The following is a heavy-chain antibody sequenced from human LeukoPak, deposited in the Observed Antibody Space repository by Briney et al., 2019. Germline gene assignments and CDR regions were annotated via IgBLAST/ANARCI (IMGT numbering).Heavy chain of an antibody. CDR2: IYYSGST. CDR1: GGSLSNYY. V-gene: IGHV4-59*01. Sequence: SETLSLTCTVSGGSLSNYYWSWIRQPPGKGLEWIGYIYYSGSTNYNPSLKSRVTISVDTSNNQFSLNLTSVTAADTAVYYCXXXISASDYGDYLFDYWGQGTLVTVSS. J-gene: IGHJ4*02. CDR3: XXXISASDYGDYLFDY. D-gene: IGHD4-17*01.